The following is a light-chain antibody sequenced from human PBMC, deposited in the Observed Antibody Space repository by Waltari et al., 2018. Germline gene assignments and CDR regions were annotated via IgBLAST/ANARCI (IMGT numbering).Light chain of an antibody. Sequence: DIQMTQSPSTLSASVGDRVTITCRASQSISSWLTWYQQKPGKAPNLLIYKASILEGGVPLKFSRRGSGKEFTFTNSSLQPDCFGTYYCQQYNSYPWTFGQGTKVEIK. J-gene: IGKJ1*01. CDR2: KAS. CDR3: QQYNSYPWT. V-gene: IGKV1-5*03. CDR1: QSISSW.